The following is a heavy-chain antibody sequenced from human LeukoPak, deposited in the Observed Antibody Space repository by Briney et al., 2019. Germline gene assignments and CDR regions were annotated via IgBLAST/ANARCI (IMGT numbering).Heavy chain of an antibody. Sequence: SETLSLTCTVSGGSISSSSYYWGWIRQPPGKGLEWIGSIYYSGSTYYNPSLKSRVTISVDTSKNQFSLKLSSVTAAVTAVYYWASVRKGNYDFWSGYPAYYGMDVWGQGTTVTVSS. J-gene: IGHJ6*02. D-gene: IGHD3-3*01. CDR1: GGSISSSSYY. V-gene: IGHV4-39*01. CDR2: IYYSGST. CDR3: ASVRKGNYDFWSGYPAYYGMDV.